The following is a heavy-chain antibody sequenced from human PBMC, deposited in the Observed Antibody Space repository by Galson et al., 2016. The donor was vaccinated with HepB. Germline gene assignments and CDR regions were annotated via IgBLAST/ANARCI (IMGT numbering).Heavy chain of an antibody. CDR2: ISGSGSST. Sequence: SLRLSCAASGFTFTTYAMSWVRQAPGKGLEWVSGISGSGSSTSYADSVKGRFTVSRDNSNNTVFLQMNSLRGEDTAVYYCAKDRGDPETYFDQWGHGTLVTVSS. CDR3: AKDRGDPETYFDQ. J-gene: IGHJ4*01. CDR1: GFTFTTYA. D-gene: IGHD7-27*01. V-gene: IGHV3-23*01.